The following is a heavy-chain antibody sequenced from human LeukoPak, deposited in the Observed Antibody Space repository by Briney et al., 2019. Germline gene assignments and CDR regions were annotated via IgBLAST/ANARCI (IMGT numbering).Heavy chain of an antibody. V-gene: IGHV1-69*13. CDR2: IIPIFGTA. D-gene: IGHD5-18*01. CDR1: GCTFSSYA. CDR3: ARSNSYGSLDGMDV. J-gene: IGHJ6*02. Sequence: SLKVSCKASGCTFSSYAISKVRQAPRQGLEWMGGIIPIFGTANYAQKFQGRVTITADESTSTAYMELSSLRSEDTAVYYCARSNSYGSLDGMDVWGQGTTVTVSS.